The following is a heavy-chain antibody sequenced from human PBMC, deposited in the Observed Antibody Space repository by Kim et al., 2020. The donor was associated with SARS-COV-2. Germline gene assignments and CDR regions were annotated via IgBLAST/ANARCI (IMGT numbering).Heavy chain of an antibody. D-gene: IGHD2-2*01. CDR1: GGSFSGYY. CDR2: INHSGST. Sequence: SETLSLTCAVYGGSFSGYYWSWIRQPPGKGLEWIGEINHSGSTNYNPSLKSRVTISVDTSKNQFSLKLSSVTAADTAVYYCARRGIVVVPAAPEGVWFDPWGQGTLVTVSS. V-gene: IGHV4-34*01. CDR3: ARRGIVVVPAAPEGVWFDP. J-gene: IGHJ5*02.